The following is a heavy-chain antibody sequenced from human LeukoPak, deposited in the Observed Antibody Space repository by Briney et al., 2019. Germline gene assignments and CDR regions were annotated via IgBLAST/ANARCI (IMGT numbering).Heavy chain of an antibody. CDR1: GGSISSSSYY. CDR3: ARDLVIAVAGF. J-gene: IGHJ3*01. D-gene: IGHD6-19*01. CDR2: IYYSGST. Sequence: SETLSLTCTVSGGSISSSSYYWGWSRQPPGKGLEWIGSIYYSGSTYYNPSLKSRVTISVDTSKNQFSLKLSSVTAADTAVYYCARDLVIAVAGFWGQGTMVTVSS. V-gene: IGHV4-39*07.